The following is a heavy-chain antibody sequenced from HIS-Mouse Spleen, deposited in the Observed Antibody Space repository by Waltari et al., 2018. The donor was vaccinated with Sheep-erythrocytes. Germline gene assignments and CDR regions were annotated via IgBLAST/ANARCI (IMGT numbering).Heavy chain of an antibody. V-gene: IGHV3-21*05. CDR3: ARDTGTDAFDI. J-gene: IGHJ3*02. CDR1: GFTFSSYS. CDR2: ISSVSSYI. D-gene: IGHD1-1*01. Sequence: EVQLVESGGGLVKPGGSLRLSCAASGFTFSSYSMNWVRQAPGKGLEWVSFISSVSSYIYYADSVKGRLTISRDNAKNSLYLQMNSLRAEDTAVYYCARDTGTDAFDIWGQGTMVTVSS.